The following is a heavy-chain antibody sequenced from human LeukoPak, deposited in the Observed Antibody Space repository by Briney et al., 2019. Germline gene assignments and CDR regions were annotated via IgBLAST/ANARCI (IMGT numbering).Heavy chain of an antibody. CDR3: ARGKPYYYDSSGYYPRD. J-gene: IGHJ4*02. CDR1: GFTFSSYG. V-gene: IGHV3-33*01. Sequence: GGSLRLSCAASGFTFSSYGMHWVRQAPGKGLEWVAVIWYDGSNKYYADSVKGRFTISRDNSKNTLYLQMNSLRAEDTAVYYCARGKPYYYDSSGYYPRDWGQGTLVTVSP. D-gene: IGHD3-22*01. CDR2: IWYDGSNK.